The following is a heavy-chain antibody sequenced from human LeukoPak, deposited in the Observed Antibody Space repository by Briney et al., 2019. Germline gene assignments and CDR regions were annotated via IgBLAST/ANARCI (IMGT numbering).Heavy chain of an antibody. Sequence: ASVKVSCKASGYTFTSYDINWVRQATGQGLEWMAWMNPNSGNTGYAQKFQGRVTITRNTSISTAYMELSSLRSEDTAVYYCARESVYCSSTSCPDYWGQGTLVTVSS. V-gene: IGHV1-8*03. D-gene: IGHD2-2*01. J-gene: IGHJ4*02. CDR1: GYTFTSYD. CDR2: MNPNSGNT. CDR3: ARESVYCSSTSCPDY.